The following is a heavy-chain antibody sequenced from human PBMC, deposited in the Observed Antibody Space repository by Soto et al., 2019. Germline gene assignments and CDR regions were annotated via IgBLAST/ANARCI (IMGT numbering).Heavy chain of an antibody. CDR2: IYDNRTF. D-gene: IGHD1-1*01. CDR1: GGSVSSGSFY. J-gene: IGHJ5*02. V-gene: IGHV4-61*01. Sequence: SETLSLTCTVSGGSVSSGSFYWSWIRQPPGKGLEWIGFIYDNRTFNYNPSLKSRVTISVDKSKNQFSLKLSSVTAADTAVYYCARGSLELERLPHHWGQGTRVTVSS. CDR3: ARGSLELERLPHH.